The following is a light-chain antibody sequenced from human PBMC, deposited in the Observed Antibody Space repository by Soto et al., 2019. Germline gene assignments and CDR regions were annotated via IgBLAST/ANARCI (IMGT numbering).Light chain of an antibody. J-gene: IGKJ2*01. Sequence: DIVMTQSPDSLAVSLGERATIDCKSSQSLLYGGNDRNYLAWYQHKPGPSPKLIMYWASTREAGVPDRFSGSGSGTHFTLTISSLQAEDVAVYYCQQYYTTPQTFGQGTKLEIK. CDR2: WAS. CDR3: QQYYTTPQT. CDR1: QSLLYGGNDRNY. V-gene: IGKV4-1*01.